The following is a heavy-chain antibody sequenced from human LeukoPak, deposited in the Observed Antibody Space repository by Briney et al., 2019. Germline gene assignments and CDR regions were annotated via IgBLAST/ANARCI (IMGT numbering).Heavy chain of an antibody. CDR1: GFTFSSYA. D-gene: IGHD6-19*01. CDR2: ISSSSSYI. CDR3: ARGQWPDY. V-gene: IGHV3-21*01. J-gene: IGHJ4*02. Sequence: KAGGSLRLSCAASGFTFSSYAMSWVRQAPGKGLEWVSAISSSSSYIAYSDSVKGRFTISRDNAKSSLYLQMNSLRAEDTAVFYCARGQWPDYWGQGTLLIVSS.